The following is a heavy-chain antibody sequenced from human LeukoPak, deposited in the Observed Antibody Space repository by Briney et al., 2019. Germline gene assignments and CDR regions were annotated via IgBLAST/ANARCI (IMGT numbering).Heavy chain of an antibody. CDR1: GGSFSAYY. CDR2: INHRGST. J-gene: IGHJ4*02. D-gene: IGHD5-12*01. Sequence: PSETLSLTCAVYGGSFSAYYWSWIRQPPGKGLEWIGEINHRGSTNYNPSLKSRVTISIDTSKNQFSLKLTSATAADTAVYYCARGDDYKSTLFDYWGQGTLVTVSS. V-gene: IGHV4-34*01. CDR3: ARGDDYKSTLFDY.